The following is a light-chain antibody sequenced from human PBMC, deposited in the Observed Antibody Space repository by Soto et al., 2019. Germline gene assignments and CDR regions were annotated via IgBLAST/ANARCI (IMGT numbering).Light chain of an antibody. Sequence: EIVMTQSPGTLSLSPGERATLSCRASQSVSSNYVAWYQQKPGQSPRLLIYGASSRATGIPGRFSGSGSGTDFTLTISRLEPEDFAVYYCQQYGSTPRTFGRGTKVDIK. J-gene: IGKJ1*01. CDR3: QQYGSTPRT. CDR1: QSVSSNY. CDR2: GAS. V-gene: IGKV3-20*01.